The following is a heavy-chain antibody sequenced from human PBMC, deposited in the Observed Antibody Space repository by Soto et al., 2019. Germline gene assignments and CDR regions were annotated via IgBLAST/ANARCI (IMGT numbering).Heavy chain of an antibody. J-gene: IGHJ4*02. D-gene: IGHD3-10*01. CDR1: GYIFTSYA. CDR2: INAGKGNT. CDR3: ARSEVIPEGSDY. Sequence: QVQLVQSGAEVKKPGASVKVSCKASGYIFTSYAIHWVRQAPGQRLEWMGWINAGKGNTKYSQKFQGRVTITRDTSASMAYMELSSLGSEDTAVYYCARSEVIPEGSDYWGQGTLVTVSS. V-gene: IGHV1-3*01.